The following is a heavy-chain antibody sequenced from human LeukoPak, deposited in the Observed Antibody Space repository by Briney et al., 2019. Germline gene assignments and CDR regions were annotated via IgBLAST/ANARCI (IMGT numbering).Heavy chain of an antibody. V-gene: IGHV1-69*05. CDR2: IIPIFGTA. CDR3: ARDCSSTSCSDNY. Sequence: ASVKVSCKASGGTFSSYAISWVRQAPGQGLEWMGGIIPIFGTASYAQKFQGRVTMTRDTSTSTVYMELSSLRSEDTAVYYCARDCSSTSCSDNYWGQGTLVTVSS. J-gene: IGHJ4*02. D-gene: IGHD2-2*01. CDR1: GGTFSSYA.